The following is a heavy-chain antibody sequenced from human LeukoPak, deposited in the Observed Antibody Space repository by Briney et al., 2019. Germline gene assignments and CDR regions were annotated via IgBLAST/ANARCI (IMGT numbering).Heavy chain of an antibody. D-gene: IGHD3-10*01. Sequence: GASVKVSCKASGYTFTNYGVSWVRQAPGQGLEWMGWISAYNGYTNYAQKFQFRVTMTIDTSTSTAYMELRSLRSDDTAVYYCARARITMVRDFDYWGQGTLVTVSS. J-gene: IGHJ4*02. V-gene: IGHV1-18*01. CDR1: GYTFTNYG. CDR3: ARARITMVRDFDY. CDR2: ISAYNGYT.